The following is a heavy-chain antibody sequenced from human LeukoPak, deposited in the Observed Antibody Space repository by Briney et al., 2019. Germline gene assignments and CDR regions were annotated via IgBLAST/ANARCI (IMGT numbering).Heavy chain of an antibody. Sequence: GGSLRLSCAASGFTFSSYSMNWVRQAPGKGLEWVSSISSSSSYIYYPDSVKGRFNISRDNAKNSLYLQMNSLRAEDTAVYYCARELTMVRDAENFQHWGQGTLVTVSS. J-gene: IGHJ1*01. D-gene: IGHD5-18*01. CDR3: ARELTMVRDAENFQH. CDR1: GFTFSSYS. V-gene: IGHV3-21*01. CDR2: ISSSSSYI.